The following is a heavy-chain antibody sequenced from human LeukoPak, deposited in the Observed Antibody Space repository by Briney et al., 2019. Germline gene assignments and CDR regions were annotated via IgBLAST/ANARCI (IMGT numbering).Heavy chain of an antibody. Sequence: GASVKVSCKASGYTFTSYDINWVRQATGQGLEWMGWMNPNSGNTGYAQKFQGRVTMTRNTSISTAYMELSSLRSEDTAVYYCARVASGYEPYYFDYWGQGTLVTVSS. J-gene: IGHJ4*02. CDR2: MNPNSGNT. CDR3: ARVASGYEPYYFDY. D-gene: IGHD5-12*01. V-gene: IGHV1-8*01. CDR1: GYTFTSYD.